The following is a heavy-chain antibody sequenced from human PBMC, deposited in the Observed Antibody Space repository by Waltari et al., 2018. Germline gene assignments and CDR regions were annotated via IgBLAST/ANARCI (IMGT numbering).Heavy chain of an antibody. D-gene: IGHD6-19*01. CDR3: ARGIEVRSSGWYTPDYYYYYMDV. Sequence: QVQLQQWGAGLLKPSETPSLTCAVYGGSFSGYYWSWISQPTGKGMEWIGEINHSGSTNYNPSLKSRVTISVDTSKNQFSLKLSSVTAADTAVYYCARGIEVRSSGWYTPDYYYYYMDVWGKGTTVTISS. CDR2: INHSGST. J-gene: IGHJ6*03. CDR1: GGSFSGYY. V-gene: IGHV4-34*01.